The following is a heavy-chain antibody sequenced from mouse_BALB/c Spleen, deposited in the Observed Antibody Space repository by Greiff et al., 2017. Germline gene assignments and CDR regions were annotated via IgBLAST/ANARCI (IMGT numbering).Heavy chain of an antibody. D-gene: IGHD2-1*01. CDR3: ARRSLYYGYFDY. CDR2: INSNGGST. J-gene: IGHJ2*01. Sequence: DVMLVESGGGLVKLGGSLKLSCAASGFTFSSYYMSWVRQTPEKRLELVAAINSNGGSTYYPDTVKGRFTISRDNAKNTLYLQMSSLKSEDTALYYCARRSLYYGYFDYWGQGTTLTVSS. CDR1: GFTFSSYY. V-gene: IGHV5-6-2*01.